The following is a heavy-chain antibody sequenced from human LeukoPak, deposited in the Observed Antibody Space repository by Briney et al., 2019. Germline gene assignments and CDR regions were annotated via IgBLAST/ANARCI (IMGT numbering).Heavy chain of an antibody. CDR2: IYSNNST. CDR1: GFSVSNNY. V-gene: IGHV3-53*01. J-gene: IGHJ4*02. D-gene: IGHD3-22*01. Sequence: PGGSLRLSCAASGFSVSNNYMTWVRQAPGKGLEWVSVIYSNNSTYYADSVKGRFTISRDNSKNTVYLQMNSLRAEDTAVYYCARGITLMIVAPAHWGQGTLVTVSS. CDR3: ARGITLMIVAPAH.